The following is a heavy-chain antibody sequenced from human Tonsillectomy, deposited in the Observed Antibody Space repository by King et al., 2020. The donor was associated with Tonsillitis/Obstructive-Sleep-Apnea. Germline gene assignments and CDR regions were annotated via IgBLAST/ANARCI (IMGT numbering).Heavy chain of an antibody. CDR1: GFTFDEYA. V-gene: IGHV3-9*01. CDR3: TKDVGTPVTAYFDY. D-gene: IGHD4-17*01. J-gene: IGHJ4*02. CDR2: ISWNGGSI. Sequence: VQLVESGGGLVQPGRSLRLSCAASGFTFDEYAMHWVRQAPGEGLEWVSGISWNGGSIFYADSVKGRFTISRDNAKNSLYLQMISLRSEDTALYYCTKDVGTPVTAYFDYWCQGTLVTVSS.